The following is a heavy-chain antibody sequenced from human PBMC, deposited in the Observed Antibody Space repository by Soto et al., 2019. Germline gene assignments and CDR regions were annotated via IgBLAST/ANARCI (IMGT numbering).Heavy chain of an antibody. J-gene: IGHJ4*02. CDR2: INPNSGGT. CDR1: GYTFTGYY. D-gene: IGHD6-19*01. CDR3: AREGAYSSGWYSFDY. Sequence: QVQLVQSGAEVKKPGASVKVSCKASGYTFTGYYMHWVRQAPGQGLEWTGWINPNSGGTNYAQKFQGRVTMTRDTSISTAYMELSRLRSDDTAVYYCAREGAYSSGWYSFDYWGQGTLVTVSS. V-gene: IGHV1-2*02.